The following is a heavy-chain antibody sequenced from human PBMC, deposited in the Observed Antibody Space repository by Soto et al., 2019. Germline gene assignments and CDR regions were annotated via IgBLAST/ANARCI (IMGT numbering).Heavy chain of an antibody. CDR3: ARDLRQKWVEAAGIVSHYYGMDV. J-gene: IGHJ6*02. D-gene: IGHD6-13*01. CDR1: GFTFSSYA. CDR2: ISYDGSNK. Sequence: QVQLVESGGGVVQPGRSLRLSCAASGFTFSSYAMQLVRQAPGKGLERVAVISYDGSNKYYADSVKGRFTISRANSKYTKYLQMNSLSAEDAAVYYCARDLRQKWVEAAGIVSHYYGMDVWGQGTTVTVSS. V-gene: IGHV3-30-3*01.